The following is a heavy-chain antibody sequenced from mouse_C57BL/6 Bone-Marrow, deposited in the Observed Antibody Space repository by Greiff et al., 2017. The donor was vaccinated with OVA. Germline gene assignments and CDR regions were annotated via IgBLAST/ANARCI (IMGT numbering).Heavy chain of an antibody. J-gene: IGHJ3*01. Sequence: VQLQQPGAELVMPGASVKLSCKASGYTFTSYWMHWVKQRPGQGLEWIGEIDPSDSYTNYNQKFKGKSTLTVDKSSSTAYMQLSSLTSEDSAVYYFAIGLYDGYYVWFAYWGQGTLVTVSA. CDR3: AIGLYDGYYVWFAY. CDR2: IDPSDSYT. D-gene: IGHD2-3*01. V-gene: IGHV1-69*01. CDR1: GYTFTSYW.